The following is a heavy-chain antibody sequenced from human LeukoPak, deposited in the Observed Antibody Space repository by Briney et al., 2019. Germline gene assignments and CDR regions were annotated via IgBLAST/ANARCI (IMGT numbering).Heavy chain of an antibody. D-gene: IGHD6-19*01. CDR1: GFTFSIYT. CDR3: ARGAVAGMSHNFNYYYGMDV. CDR2: ISGSGLGGAT. V-gene: IGHV3-64*04. Sequence: SGGSLRLSCSTSGFTFSIYTMYWVRQAPGKGLEYVSTISGSGLGGATYYADSAKGRFTISRDNSKNTLYLQMNSLRAEDTAVYYCARGAVAGMSHNFNYYYGMDVWGQGTTVTVSS. J-gene: IGHJ6*02.